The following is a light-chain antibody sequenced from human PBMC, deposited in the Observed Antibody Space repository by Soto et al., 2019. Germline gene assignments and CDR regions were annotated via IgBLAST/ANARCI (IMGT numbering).Light chain of an antibody. CDR1: QTIGTW. CDR2: DAS. Sequence: DIQVTQSPPTLSASVGDRATITCRASQTIGTWMAWYQQKPGKAHNLLVYDASTLQSGVASRFSGSGSGTDFTLTISSLQPEDSATYYCLQDFSYPRTFGQGTRWIS. V-gene: IGKV1-5*01. CDR3: LQDFSYPRT. J-gene: IGKJ1*01.